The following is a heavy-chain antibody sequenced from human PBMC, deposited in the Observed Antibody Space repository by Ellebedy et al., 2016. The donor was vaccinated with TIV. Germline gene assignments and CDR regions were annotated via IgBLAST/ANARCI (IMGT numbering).Heavy chain of an antibody. CDR3: AREVGGGGAY. J-gene: IGHJ4*02. CDR1: GFTFSSYW. D-gene: IGHD2-21*01. Sequence: GGSLRLXCAASGFTFSSYWMHWVRQAPGKGLEWVANIKQDGSVKKYVDSVKGRFTISRDNGKNSLYLQMNSLRGEDTAVYYCAREVGGGGAYWGQGNLVTVSS. V-gene: IGHV3-7*01. CDR2: IKQDGSVK.